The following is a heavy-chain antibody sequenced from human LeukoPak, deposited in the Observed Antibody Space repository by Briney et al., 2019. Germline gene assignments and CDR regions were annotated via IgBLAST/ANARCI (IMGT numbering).Heavy chain of an antibody. J-gene: IGHJ3*02. CDR2: ISGSGGST. CDR3: VRTVVVTAEHAFDI. Sequence: GGTLRLSCAASGFTFSSYGMRWVRQAPGKGLEWVSAISGSGGSTYYADSVKGRFTISRDNSKNTLYLQMHSLRAEDTAVYYCVRTVVVTAEHAFDIWGQGTMVTVSS. CDR1: GFTFSSYG. V-gene: IGHV3-23*01. D-gene: IGHD2-21*02.